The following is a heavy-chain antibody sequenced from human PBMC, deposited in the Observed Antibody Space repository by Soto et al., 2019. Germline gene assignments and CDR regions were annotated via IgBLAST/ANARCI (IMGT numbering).Heavy chain of an antibody. CDR3: AITPPIEVAGPDY. CDR1: GDSISGSPYH. Sequence: SETLSLTCTVSGDSISGSPYHWGCIRQPPGKGLGWSGSIDDDANLYYRPSLSGRPPLFVGTSKSRFSLSLNSVTAADTAVYVCAITPPIEVAGPDYWGQGTLVTVSS. V-gene: IGHV4-39*02. D-gene: IGHD6-19*01. J-gene: IGHJ4*02. CDR2: IDDDANL.